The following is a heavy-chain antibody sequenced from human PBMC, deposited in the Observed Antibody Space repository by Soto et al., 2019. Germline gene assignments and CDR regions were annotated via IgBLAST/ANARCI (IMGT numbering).Heavy chain of an antibody. CDR2: INSDGSST. D-gene: IGHD6-13*01. CDR1: GFTFSSYW. V-gene: IGHV3-74*01. Sequence: GGSLRLSCAASGFTFSSYWMHWVRQAPGKGLGWVSRINSDGSSTSYADSVKGRFTISRDNAENSLYLQMNSLRAEDTAVYYCARSFGIAAAGVDYWGQGTLVTVYS. J-gene: IGHJ4*02. CDR3: ARSFGIAAAGVDY.